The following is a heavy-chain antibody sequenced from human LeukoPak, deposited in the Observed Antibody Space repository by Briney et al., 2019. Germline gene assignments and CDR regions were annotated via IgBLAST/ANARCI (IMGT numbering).Heavy chain of an antibody. J-gene: IGHJ5*02. V-gene: IGHV1-2*02. D-gene: IGHD6-6*01. Sequence: ASVKVSCKASGYTFTGYYMHWVRQAPGQGLEWMGWINPNSGGTNYAQKFQGRVTMTRDTSISTAYMELSRLRSDDTAVYYCARPSIAARRNWFDPWGQGTLVTVSS. CDR3: ARPSIAARRNWFDP. CDR2: INPNSGGT. CDR1: GYTFTGYY.